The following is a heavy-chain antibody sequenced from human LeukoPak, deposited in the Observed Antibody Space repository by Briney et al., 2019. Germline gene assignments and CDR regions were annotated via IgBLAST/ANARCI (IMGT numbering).Heavy chain of an antibody. CDR1: GYSFTSYG. CDR2: ISGYNGNT. Sequence: ASVKVSCTASGYSFTSYGISWVRQAPGQGREWMAWISGYNGNTNYAQKFQGRVTMTIDTSTTTVYMELRSLRSDDTAMYYCARDGEWDGSFQGDAFDIWGQGTMVTVSS. J-gene: IGHJ3*02. V-gene: IGHV1-18*01. D-gene: IGHD1-26*01. CDR3: ARDGEWDGSFQGDAFDI.